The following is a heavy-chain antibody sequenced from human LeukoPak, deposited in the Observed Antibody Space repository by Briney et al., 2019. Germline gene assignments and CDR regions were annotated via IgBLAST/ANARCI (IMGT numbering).Heavy chain of an antibody. CDR1: GFTFSSYS. Sequence: GGSLRLSCAASGFTFSSYSMNWVRQAPGKGLEWVSSISSSSSYIYYADSVKGRFTISRDNAKNSLYLQMNSLRAEDTAVYYCARGVRGVPEWFDPWGQGTLVTVSS. J-gene: IGHJ5*02. CDR3: ARGVRGVPEWFDP. CDR2: ISSSSSYI. V-gene: IGHV3-21*01. D-gene: IGHD3-10*01.